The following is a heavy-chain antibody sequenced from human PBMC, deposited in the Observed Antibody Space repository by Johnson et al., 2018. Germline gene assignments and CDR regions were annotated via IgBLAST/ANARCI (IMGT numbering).Heavy chain of an antibody. CDR3: ASQYSSSWYNYYYMDV. CDR1: GFTFSSYA. V-gene: IGHV3-30-3*01. Sequence: QVQLVQSGGGVVQPGRSLRLSCAASGFTFSSYAMHWVRQAPGKGLEWVAVISYDGRNKYYADSVKGRFTISRDNSKNPLYLQMNSLRAEDTAVYYCASQYSSSWYNYYYMDVWGKGTTVTVSS. J-gene: IGHJ6*03. D-gene: IGHD6-13*01. CDR2: ISYDGRNK.